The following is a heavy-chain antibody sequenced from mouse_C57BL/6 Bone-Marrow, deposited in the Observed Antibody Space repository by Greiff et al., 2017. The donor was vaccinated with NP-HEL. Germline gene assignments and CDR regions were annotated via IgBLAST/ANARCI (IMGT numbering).Heavy chain of an antibody. CDR1: GFTFSDYY. J-gene: IGHJ1*03. V-gene: IGHV5-16*01. CDR3: AREGYFDV. Sequence: DVKLVESEGGLVQPGSSMKLSCTASGFTFSDYYMAWVRQFPEKGLEWVATINYDGSSTYYLDSLKSRFIISRDNAKNILYLQMSSLKSEDTATYYCAREGYFDVWGTGTTVTVSS. CDR2: INYDGSST.